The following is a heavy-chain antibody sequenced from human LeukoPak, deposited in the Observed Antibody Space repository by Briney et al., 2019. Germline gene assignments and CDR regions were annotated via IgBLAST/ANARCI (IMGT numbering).Heavy chain of an antibody. CDR1: GFTFSSYA. CDR2: ISYDGSNK. CDR3: ARGPSSSCHYFGY. V-gene: IGHV3-30-3*01. J-gene: IGHJ4*02. D-gene: IGHD6-13*01. Sequence: GRSLRLSCAASGFTFSSYAMHWVRQAPGKGLEWVALISYDGSNKYYADSVKGRFTISRDNSKNTQHLQMNSLRAEDTAVYYCARGPSSSCHYFGYWGQGTLVTVSS.